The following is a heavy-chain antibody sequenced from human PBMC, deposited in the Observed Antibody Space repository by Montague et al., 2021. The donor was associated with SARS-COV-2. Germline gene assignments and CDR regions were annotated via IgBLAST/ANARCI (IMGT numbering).Heavy chain of an antibody. CDR1: GVSISSYY. CDR3: ARAGSGSYSFYYYYGMDV. V-gene: IGHV4-59*08. J-gene: IGHJ6*02. CDR2: IYYSGST. Sequence: SETLSLTCTVSGVSISSYYWIWTRQPPGKGLEWIGYIYYSGSTNYNPSLKSRVTISVDTSKNQFSLKLSSVTAADTAVYYCARAGSGSYSFYYYYGMDVWGQGTTVTVSS. D-gene: IGHD3-10*01.